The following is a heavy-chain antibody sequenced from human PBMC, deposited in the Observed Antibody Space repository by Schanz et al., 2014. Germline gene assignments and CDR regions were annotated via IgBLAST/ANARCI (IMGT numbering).Heavy chain of an antibody. V-gene: IGHV3-48*01. CDR3: AKAFRTTKYYGMDV. D-gene: IGHD1-1*01. CDR1: GFSFSDYS. J-gene: IGHJ6*02. CDR2: IKISGDV. Sequence: VHLVESGGGLVQPGGSLRLSCAASGFSFSDYSMNWVRQAPGKGLEWISYIKISGDVFYTDSVKGRFTISRDNSKNTLSLLVNSLRGEDTATYYCAKAFRTTKYYGMDVWGQGTTVTVS.